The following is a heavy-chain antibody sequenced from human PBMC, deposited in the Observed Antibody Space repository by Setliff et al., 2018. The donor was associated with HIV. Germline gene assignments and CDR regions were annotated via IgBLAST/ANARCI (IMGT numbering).Heavy chain of an antibody. CDR3: ARGVLITFGYQNWFDP. J-gene: IGHJ5*02. D-gene: IGHD3-16*01. CDR1: GYSFTSYG. Sequence: GASVKVSCKASGYSFTSYGINWVRQAPGQGLEWMGWISPYNGNTDYAQNFQGRVTMTTDTSTSTVYMELRSLISDDTAVYYCARGVLITFGYQNWFDPWGQGTPVTVSS. V-gene: IGHV1-18*01. CDR2: ISPYNGNT.